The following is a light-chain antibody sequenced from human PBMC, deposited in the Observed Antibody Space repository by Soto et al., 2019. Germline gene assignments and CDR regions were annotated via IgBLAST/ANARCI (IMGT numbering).Light chain of an antibody. CDR2: DAS. V-gene: IGKV1-5*01. Sequence: DIQLTQSPSTLSASVGDRVTFTCRASQGINRWLAWYQQKPGKAPKVLIYDASSLESGVPSRFSGSGSGTEFTLTISSLQPDDFATYYCQQSSPYSAFTSGQGTKLEVK. CDR1: QGINRW. CDR3: QQSSPYSAFT. J-gene: IGKJ2*01.